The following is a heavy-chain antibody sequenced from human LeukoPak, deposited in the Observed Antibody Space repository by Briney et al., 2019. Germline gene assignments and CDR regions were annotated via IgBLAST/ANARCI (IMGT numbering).Heavy chain of an antibody. CDR1: VFTFSSYA. CDR3: AKLWSTSRGAFDI. V-gene: IGHV3-23*01. D-gene: IGHD1-1*01. J-gene: IGHJ3*02. CDR2: VISSDGST. Sequence: GGSLRLSCAASVFTFSSYAMSWVRQAPGKGLEWVSAVISSDGSTYYADSLKGWFTISRDNSNNTLYLQMNSLRAEDTAVYYCAKLWSTSRGAFDIWGQGTMVTVSS.